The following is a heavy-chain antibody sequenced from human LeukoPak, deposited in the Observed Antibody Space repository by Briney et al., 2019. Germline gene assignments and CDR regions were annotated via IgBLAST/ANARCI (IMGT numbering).Heavy chain of an antibody. CDR2: TSSSGSTI. D-gene: IGHD2-15*01. CDR3: ARVPTVGSGGYRFDY. V-gene: IGHV3-48*03. CDR1: GFTFSSYE. Sequence: GGSLRLSCAASGFTFSSYEMNWVRQAPGKGLEWVSYTSSSGSTIYYADSVKGRFTISRDNAKKSLYLQMNSLRAEDTAVYYCARVPTVGSGGYRFDYWGQGTLVTVSS. J-gene: IGHJ4*02.